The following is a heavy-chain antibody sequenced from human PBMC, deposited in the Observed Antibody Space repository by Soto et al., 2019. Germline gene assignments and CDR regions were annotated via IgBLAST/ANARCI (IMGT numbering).Heavy chain of an antibody. CDR1: GFTFSSYS. CDR2: ISSSSSYI. J-gene: IGHJ5*02. D-gene: IGHD3-10*01. Sequence: EVQLVESGGGLVKPGGSLRLSCAASGFTFSSYSMNWVRQAPGKGLEWVSSISSSSSYIYYADSVKGGFTISRDNAKNSLYLQMNSLRAEDTAVYYCAREGITNGFDPWGQGTLFTVSS. CDR3: AREGITNGFDP. V-gene: IGHV3-21*01.